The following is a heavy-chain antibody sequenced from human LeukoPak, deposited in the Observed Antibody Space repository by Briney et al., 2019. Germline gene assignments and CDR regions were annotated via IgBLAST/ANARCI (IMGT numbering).Heavy chain of an antibody. CDR1: GFTFSSYA. V-gene: IGHV3-30-3*01. J-gene: IGHJ4*02. CDR3: ARDKGDYDFWSGYDY. D-gene: IGHD3-3*01. CDR2: ISYVGSNK. Sequence: GGSLRLSCAASGFTFSSYAMHWVRQAPGKGLEWVAVISYVGSNKYYADSVKGRFTISRDNSKNTLYLQMNSLRAEDTAVYYCARDKGDYDFWSGYDYWGQGTLVTVSS.